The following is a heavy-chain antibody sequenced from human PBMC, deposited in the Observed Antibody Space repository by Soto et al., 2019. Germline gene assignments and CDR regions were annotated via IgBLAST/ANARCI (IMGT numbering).Heavy chain of an antibody. V-gene: IGHV4-31*03. Sequence: QVQLQESGPGLVKPSQTLSLTCTVTGGSVSSASYHWSWIRQLPGKGLEWIEHITGSPRYNPSLKSRVTISLDTSRNQFSLEVTSMTAADTAVYYCATLTAGAGGRGYWGQGTLVTVSS. CDR1: GGSVSSASYH. J-gene: IGHJ4*02. CDR2: ITGSP. D-gene: IGHD1-26*01. CDR3: ATLTAGAGGRGY.